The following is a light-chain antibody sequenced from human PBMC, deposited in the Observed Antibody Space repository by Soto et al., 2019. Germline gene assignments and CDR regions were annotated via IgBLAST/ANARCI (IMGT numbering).Light chain of an antibody. Sequence: VLTHSPATLSLSPCERATLSPSASQSVSSYLAWYQQKPGQAPRLLIYDTSNRATGVPARFSGSGSGTDFTLTISSLEPEDCAIYYCQQRQYWPPITFGQGTRLEI. CDR3: QQRQYWPPIT. CDR1: QSVSSY. J-gene: IGKJ5*01. V-gene: IGKV3-11*01. CDR2: DTS.